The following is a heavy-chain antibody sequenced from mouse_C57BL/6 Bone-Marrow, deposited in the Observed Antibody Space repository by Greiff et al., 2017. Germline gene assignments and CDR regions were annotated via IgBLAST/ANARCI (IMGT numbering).Heavy chain of an antibody. D-gene: IGHD2-3*01. CDR1: GFPITSGYY. CDR2: ITHSGET. Sequence: VKLVESGPGLVKPSQSLFLTCSITGFPITSGYYWIWIRQSPGKPLEWMGYITHSGETFYNPSLQSPISITRETSKNQFFLQLNSVTTEDTAMYYCAGDRDGYSFAYGGQGTLVTVSA. V-gene: IGHV12-3*01. J-gene: IGHJ3*01. CDR3: AGDRDGYSFAY.